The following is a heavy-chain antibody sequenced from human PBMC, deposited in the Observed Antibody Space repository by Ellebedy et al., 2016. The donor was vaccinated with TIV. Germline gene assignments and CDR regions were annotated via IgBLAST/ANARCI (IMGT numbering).Heavy chain of an antibody. Sequence: GESLKISCVASGFSFSSYSMSWVRHAPGQVLEWVAGIVGSGATKYADSVKGRFSISRDNSKSTVDLQMNSLRDDDTAIYYCAKDRNFGDGYWVFEFWGQGTVVTVST. CDR2: IVGSGATK. CDR1: GFSFSSYS. CDR3: AKDRNFGDGYWVFEF. D-gene: IGHD5-18*01. J-gene: IGHJ4*02. V-gene: IGHV3-23*01.